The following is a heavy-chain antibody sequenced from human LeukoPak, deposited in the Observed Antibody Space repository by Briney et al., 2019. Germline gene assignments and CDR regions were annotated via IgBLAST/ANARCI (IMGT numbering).Heavy chain of an antibody. CDR2: ISSDGGTT. CDR1: GFSFRGYA. D-gene: IGHD2-2*02. CDR3: VTGGYCTSTNCYTLLDY. Sequence: GGSLRLSCSASGFSFRGYAMHWVRQAPGKGLEYVSRISSDGGTTYYTDSVKGRFTISRDNSKNRLYLQMSGLRLEDTAVYYCVTGGYCTSTNCYTLLDYWGQGTLVTVSS. J-gene: IGHJ4*02. V-gene: IGHV3-64D*06.